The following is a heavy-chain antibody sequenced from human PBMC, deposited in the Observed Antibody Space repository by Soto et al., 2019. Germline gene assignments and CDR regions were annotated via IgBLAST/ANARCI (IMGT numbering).Heavy chain of an antibody. CDR1: GGSISNYY. CDR2: IFYSGST. D-gene: IGHD2-15*01. V-gene: IGHV4-59*08. Sequence: PSETLSLTCTVSGGSISNYYWIWIRQPPGRGLEWIGHIFYSGSTNYNPALKSRVTISVDTSKNQFSLKLSSVTAADTAVYYCARRYGGTFDYWGQGTLVTVSS. J-gene: IGHJ4*02. CDR3: ARRYGGTFDY.